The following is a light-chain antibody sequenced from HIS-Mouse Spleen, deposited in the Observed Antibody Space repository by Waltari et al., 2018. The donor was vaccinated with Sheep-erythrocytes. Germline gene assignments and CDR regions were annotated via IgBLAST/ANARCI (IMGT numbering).Light chain of an antibody. V-gene: IGLV2-11*01. Sequence: QSALTQPRAVSGSPGPSVTISCTGTSSDVGGYNFVSWYQQPPSKAPKLMIYYVSKRPSGVPDRFSGSKSGNTASLTISGLQAEDEADYYCCSYAGSNTYVFGTGTKVTVL. CDR2: YVS. CDR3: CSYAGSNTYV. CDR1: SSDVGGYNF. J-gene: IGLJ1*01.